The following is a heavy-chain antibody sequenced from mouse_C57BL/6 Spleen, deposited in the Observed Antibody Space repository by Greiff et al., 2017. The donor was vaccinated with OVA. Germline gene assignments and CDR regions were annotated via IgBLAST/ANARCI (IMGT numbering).Heavy chain of an antibody. CDR1: GFTFSSYA. Sequence: EVQVVESGGGLVKPGGSLKLSCAASGFTFSSYAMSWVRQTPEKRLEWVATISDGGSYTYYPDNVKGRFTISRDNAKNNLYLQMSHLKSEDTAMYYCAREGTALLDYWGQGTSVTVSS. J-gene: IGHJ4*01. CDR3: AREGTALLDY. CDR2: ISDGGSYT. V-gene: IGHV5-4*01. D-gene: IGHD3-3*01.